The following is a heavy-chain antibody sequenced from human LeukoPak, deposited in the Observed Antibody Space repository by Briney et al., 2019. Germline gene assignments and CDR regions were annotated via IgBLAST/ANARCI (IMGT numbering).Heavy chain of an antibody. Sequence: SETLSLNCTVSGGSISSYYWSWIRQPPGKGLEWIGYIYYSGSTNYNPSLKSRVTISVDTSKNQFSLKLSSVTAADTAVYYCARLYYYDSSGYGAFDIWGQGTMVTVSS. V-gene: IGHV4-59*01. J-gene: IGHJ3*02. CDR1: GGSISSYY. D-gene: IGHD3-22*01. CDR2: IYYSGST. CDR3: ARLYYYDSSGYGAFDI.